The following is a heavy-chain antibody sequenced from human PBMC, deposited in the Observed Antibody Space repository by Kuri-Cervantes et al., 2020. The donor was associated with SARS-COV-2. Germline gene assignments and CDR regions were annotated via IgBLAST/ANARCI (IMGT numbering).Heavy chain of an antibody. V-gene: IGHV3-30*03. D-gene: IGHD5-12*01. Sequence: GGSLRLSCAASGFTFSSYGMHWVRQAPGKGLEWVAVISYDGSNKYYADSVKGRFTISRDNSKNTLYLQMNSLRAEDTAVYYCASSGRTRSGYDLRWFDPWGQGTLVTVSS. CDR1: GFTFSSYG. CDR2: ISYDGSNK. CDR3: ASSGRTRSGYDLRWFDP. J-gene: IGHJ5*02.